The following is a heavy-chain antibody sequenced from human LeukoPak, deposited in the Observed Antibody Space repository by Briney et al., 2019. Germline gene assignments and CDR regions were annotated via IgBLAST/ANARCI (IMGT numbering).Heavy chain of an antibody. CDR2: IYYSGST. J-gene: IGHJ6*02. CDR3: ARGDSGVEAARRSSDYGMDV. Sequence: SETLSLTCTVSGGSISSYYWSWIRQPPGKGLEWIGYIYYSGSTNYNPSLKSRVTISVDTSKNQFSLKLSSVTAADTAVYCCARGDSGVEAARRSSDYGMDVCGQGSTVTVSS. CDR1: GGSISSYY. V-gene: IGHV4-59*01. D-gene: IGHD6-6*01.